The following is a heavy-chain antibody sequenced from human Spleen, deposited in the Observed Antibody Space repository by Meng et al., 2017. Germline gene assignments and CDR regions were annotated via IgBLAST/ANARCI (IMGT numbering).Heavy chain of an antibody. Sequence: ASVKVSCKASGYTFTEYSIHWVRQAPGQGLEWMGWINPYSGVTDYAQEFQGRVTMTRDTSITTAYMELTSLTSDDTATYYCARGGGVRGYNYGVLWGQGTLVTVSS. CDR1: GYTFTEYS. CDR2: INPYSGVT. D-gene: IGHD5-18*01. V-gene: IGHV1-2*02. CDR3: ARGGGVRGYNYGVL. J-gene: IGHJ4*02.